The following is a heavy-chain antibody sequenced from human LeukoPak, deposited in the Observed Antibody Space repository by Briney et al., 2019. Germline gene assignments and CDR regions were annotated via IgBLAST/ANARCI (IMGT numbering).Heavy chain of an antibody. CDR3: ARDRGGSGWYYFDY. J-gene: IGHJ4*02. CDR2: ISYNGTNE. CDR1: GFTFSIYA. V-gene: IGHV3-30-3*01. D-gene: IGHD6-19*01. Sequence: GGSLRLSCAASGFTFSIYAIHWVLQAPGKGLEWVAGISYNGTNEYYPDSLKGRFTISRDNSKNTLYLQMNSLRAEDTALYYCARDRGGSGWYYFDYWGQGTLVTVSS.